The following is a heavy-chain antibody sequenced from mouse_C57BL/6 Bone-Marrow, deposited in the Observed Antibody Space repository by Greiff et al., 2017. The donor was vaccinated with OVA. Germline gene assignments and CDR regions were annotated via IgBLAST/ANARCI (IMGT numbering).Heavy chain of an antibody. V-gene: IGHV7-1*01. Sequence: EVHLVESGGGLVQSGRSLRLSCATSGFTFSDFYMEWVRQAPGKGLEWIAASRNKANDYTTEYSASVKGRFIVSRDTSQSILYLQMNALRAEDTAIYYCARDAVRYGYWGQGTTLTVSS. D-gene: IGHD1-1*01. J-gene: IGHJ2*01. CDR3: ARDAVRYGY. CDR2: SRNKANDYTT. CDR1: GFTFSDFY.